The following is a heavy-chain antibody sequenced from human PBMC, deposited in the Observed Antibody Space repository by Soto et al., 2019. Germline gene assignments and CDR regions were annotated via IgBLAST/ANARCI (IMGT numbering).Heavy chain of an antibody. J-gene: IGHJ4*02. V-gene: IGHV3-23*01. CDR1: GFTFSSYA. CDR2: ISGSGGST. D-gene: IGHD4-17*01. Sequence: GGSLRLSCAASGFTFSSYAMSWVRQAPGKGLEWASAISGSGGSTYYADSVKGRFTISRNNSKNTLYLQMNSLRAEGTAVYYCAKDGGGYGDYQTDYWGQGTLVTVSS. CDR3: AKDGGGYGDYQTDY.